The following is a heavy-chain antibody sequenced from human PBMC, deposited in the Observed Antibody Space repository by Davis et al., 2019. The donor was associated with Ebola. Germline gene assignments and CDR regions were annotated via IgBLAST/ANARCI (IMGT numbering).Heavy chain of an antibody. CDR3: AKDLRGYSYGYTLLDYYYYGMDV. V-gene: IGHV3-21*01. Sequence: GESLKISCAASGFTFSSYWMSWVRQAPGKGLEWVSSISSSSSYIYYADSVKGRFTISRDNAKNSLYLQMNSLRAEDTAVYYCAKDLRGYSYGYTLLDYYYYGMDVWGQGTTVTVSS. J-gene: IGHJ6*02. CDR2: ISSSSSYI. D-gene: IGHD5-18*01. CDR1: GFTFSSYW.